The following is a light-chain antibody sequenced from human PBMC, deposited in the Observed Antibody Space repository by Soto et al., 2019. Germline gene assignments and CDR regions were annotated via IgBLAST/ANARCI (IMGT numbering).Light chain of an antibody. J-gene: IGLJ1*01. CDR1: SGDFGGYNY. CDR2: DVS. Sequence: QSVLTQPASVSGSPGQSITISCTGTSGDFGGYNYVSWYQQHPGKAPKLMIYDVSNRPSGVSNRFSGSKSGNTASLTISGLQAEDEADYYCSSYTSSSTLAVFGTGTKVTVL. V-gene: IGLV2-14*01. CDR3: SSYTSSSTLAV.